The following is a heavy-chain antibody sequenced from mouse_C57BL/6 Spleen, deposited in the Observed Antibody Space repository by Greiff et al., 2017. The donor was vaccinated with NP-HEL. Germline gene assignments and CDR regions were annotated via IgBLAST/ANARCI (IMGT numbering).Heavy chain of an antibody. Sequence: EVQLVESEGGLVQPGSSMKLSCTASGFTFSDYYMAWVRQVPEKGLEWVANINYDGSSTYYLDSLKSRFIISRDNAKNILYLQMSSLKSEDTATYYCAREEGITEAWFAYWGQGTLVTVSA. J-gene: IGHJ3*01. D-gene: IGHD2-4*01. CDR3: AREEGITEAWFAY. CDR1: GFTFSDYY. V-gene: IGHV5-16*01. CDR2: INYDGSST.